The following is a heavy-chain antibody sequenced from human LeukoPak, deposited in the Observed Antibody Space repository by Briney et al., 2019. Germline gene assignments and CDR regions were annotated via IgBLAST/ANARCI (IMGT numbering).Heavy chain of an antibody. CDR2: IWSDGNNR. J-gene: IGHJ6*03. V-gene: IGHV3-30*02. Sequence: GGSLRLSCAASGFTFRNYGMHWVRQATGQGLEGVSFIWSDGNNRFYADSVKGRFTISRDNSKNMLYLQMDTLRAEDTALYYCAKDPGASVSGSYMDVWGKGTTVIVSS. D-gene: IGHD2-8*02. CDR3: AKDPGASVSGSYMDV. CDR1: GFTFRNYG.